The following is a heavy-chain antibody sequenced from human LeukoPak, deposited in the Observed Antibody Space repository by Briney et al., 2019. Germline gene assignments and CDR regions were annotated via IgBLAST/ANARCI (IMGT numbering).Heavy chain of an antibody. J-gene: IGHJ4*02. Sequence: GGSLRLSCAASGFTFSSYAMPWVRQAPGKGLEWVAVISYDGSNKYYADSVKGRFTISRDNSKNTLYLQMNSLRAEDTAVYYCARDTGYSYGSLDYWGQGTLVTVSS. V-gene: IGHV3-30-3*01. D-gene: IGHD5-18*01. CDR3: ARDTGYSYGSLDY. CDR1: GFTFSSYA. CDR2: ISYDGSNK.